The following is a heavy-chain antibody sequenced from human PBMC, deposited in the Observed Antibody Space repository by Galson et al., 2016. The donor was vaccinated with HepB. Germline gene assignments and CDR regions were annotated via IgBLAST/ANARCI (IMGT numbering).Heavy chain of an antibody. J-gene: IGHJ3*02. Sequence: SLRLSCAASGFSFSNAWMNWVRQAPGKGLEWVGRIKGKPDGGTRDYAAPVKGRFSVSRDDSENTLKLQMNSLKTEDSAVYYCATGGSYSTNDPFDIWGQGTMVTVSS. CDR2: IKGKPDGGTR. D-gene: IGHD1-26*01. CDR1: GFSFSNAW. CDR3: ATGGSYSTNDPFDI. V-gene: IGHV3-15*07.